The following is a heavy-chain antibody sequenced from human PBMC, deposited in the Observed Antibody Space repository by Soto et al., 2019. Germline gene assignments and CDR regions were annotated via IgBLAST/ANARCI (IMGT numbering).Heavy chain of an antibody. CDR3: ASWYSSSWSNFDF. D-gene: IGHD6-13*01. J-gene: IGHJ4*02. Sequence: QVQLQESGPGLVKPSETLSLTCTVSGGSVTRGGYYWNWIRQPPGKALEWIGYIHYSGSTNYNPSLKSRVTISVDTSKNQFSLRLSSVTAADTAVYYCASWYSSSWSNFDFWGQGTLVTVSS. CDR2: IHYSGST. V-gene: IGHV4-61*08. CDR1: GGSVTRGGYY.